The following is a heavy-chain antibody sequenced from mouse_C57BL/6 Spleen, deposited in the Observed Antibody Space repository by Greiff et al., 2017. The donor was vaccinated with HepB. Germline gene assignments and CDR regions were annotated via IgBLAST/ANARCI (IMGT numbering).Heavy chain of an antibody. CDR2: ISNGGGST. D-gene: IGHD1-1*01. J-gene: IGHJ1*03. Sequence: EVQLVESGGGLVQPGGSLKLSCAASGFTFSDYYMYWVRQTPEKRLEWVAYISNGGGSTYYPDTVKGRFTISRDNAKKTLYLQMSRLKSEDTAMYYCARQDYYGSSSLGYFDVWGTGTTVTVSS. V-gene: IGHV5-12*01. CDR3: ARQDYYGSSSLGYFDV. CDR1: GFTFSDYY.